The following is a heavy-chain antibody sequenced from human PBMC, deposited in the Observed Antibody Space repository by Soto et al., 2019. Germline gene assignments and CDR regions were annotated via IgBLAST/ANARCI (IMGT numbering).Heavy chain of an antibody. CDR1: GYTFTIYG. CDR2: ISAYNGNT. D-gene: IGHD3-16*02. J-gene: IGHJ4*02. V-gene: IGHV1-18*01. CDR3: ARLITFGGVIVRYYFSY. Sequence: ASVKVSCKASGYTFTIYGISWVLQAPGQGLEWMGWISAYNGNTNYAQKLQGRVTMTTDTSTSTAYMELRSLRSDDTAVYYCARLITFGGVIVRYYFSYSAQRTPVPVSS.